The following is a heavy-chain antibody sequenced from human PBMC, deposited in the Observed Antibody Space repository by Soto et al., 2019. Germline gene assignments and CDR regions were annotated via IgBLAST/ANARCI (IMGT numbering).Heavy chain of an antibody. Sequence: QVQLVESGGGVVQPGRSLRLSCAASGFTFRNFGMHWVRQAPGKGLEWVAVISYDGTNKYYADSVKGRFTISRDNSKNPLYLQIHSLRAEDTAVYYCAKSVPPFVVVTAADYCGQGTLVTVS. CDR1: GFTFRNFG. CDR2: ISYDGTNK. D-gene: IGHD2-21*02. V-gene: IGHV3-30*18. CDR3: AKSVPPFVVVTAADY. J-gene: IGHJ4*02.